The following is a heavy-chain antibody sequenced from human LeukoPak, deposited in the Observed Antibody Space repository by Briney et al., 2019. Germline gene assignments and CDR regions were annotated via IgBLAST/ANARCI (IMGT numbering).Heavy chain of an antibody. J-gene: IGHJ4*02. CDR3: ARVRQDITIFGVVITEDY. CDR1: GFTFSSYS. D-gene: IGHD3-3*01. V-gene: IGHV3-21*01. Sequence: KPGGSLRLSCAASGFTFSSYSMNWVRQAPGKGLEWVSSISSSSSYIYYADSVKGRFTISRDNAKNSLYLQMNSLRAEDTAVYYCARVRQDITIFGVVITEDYWGQGTLVTVSS. CDR2: ISSSSSYI.